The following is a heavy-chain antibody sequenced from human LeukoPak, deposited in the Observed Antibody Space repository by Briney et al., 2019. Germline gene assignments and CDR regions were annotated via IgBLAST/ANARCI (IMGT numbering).Heavy chain of an antibody. CDR1: GYSISSGYY. CDR3: ASSQYDSAFDI. V-gene: IGHV4-38-2*02. Sequence: SETLSLTCTVSGYSISSGYYWGWIRQPPGKGLEWIGSIYHSGSTYYNPSLKSRVTISVDTSKNQFSLKLSSVTAADTAVYYRASSQYDSAFDIWGQGTMVTVSS. D-gene: IGHD3-22*01. J-gene: IGHJ3*02. CDR2: IYHSGST.